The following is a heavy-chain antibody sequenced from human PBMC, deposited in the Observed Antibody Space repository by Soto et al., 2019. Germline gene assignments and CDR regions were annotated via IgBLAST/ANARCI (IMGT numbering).Heavy chain of an antibody. CDR3: ARASDGYRSGWYVGYFDY. CDR2: IRAYNGYT. D-gene: IGHD6-19*01. Sequence: ASVKVSCKASGYTFTSYGFSWVRQAPGQGLEWMGWIRAYNGYTNYAQKFQGRVTITTDTSTSTAYMELRSLISDDTAVYYCARASDGYRSGWYVGYFDYWGQGTLVTVSS. V-gene: IGHV1-18*04. J-gene: IGHJ4*02. CDR1: GYTFTSYG.